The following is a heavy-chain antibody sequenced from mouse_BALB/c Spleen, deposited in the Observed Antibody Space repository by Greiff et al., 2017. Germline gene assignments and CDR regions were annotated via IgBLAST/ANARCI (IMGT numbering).Heavy chain of an antibody. V-gene: IGHV3-2*02. Sequence: EVKLQESGPGLVKPSQSLSLTCTVTGYSITSDYAWNWIRQFPGNKLEWMGYISYSGSTSYNPSLKSRISITRDTSKNQFFLQLNSVTTEDTATYYCARGREFAYWGQGTLVTVSA. CDR2: ISYSGST. CDR1: GYSITSDYA. CDR3: ARGREFAY. J-gene: IGHJ3*01.